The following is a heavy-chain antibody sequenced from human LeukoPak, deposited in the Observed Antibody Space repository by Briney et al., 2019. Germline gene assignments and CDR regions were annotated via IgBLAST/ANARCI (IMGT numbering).Heavy chain of an antibody. Sequence: ASVKVSCKASGYTFTSYAMHWVRQAPGQGLEWMGIINPSGGSTSYAQKFQGRVTMTRDTSTSTVYMELSSLRSEDTAVYYCARVEGSGSYYNGRLDYWGQGTLVTVSS. CDR1: GYTFTSYA. J-gene: IGHJ4*02. D-gene: IGHD3-10*01. CDR2: INPSGGST. CDR3: ARVEGSGSYYNGRLDY. V-gene: IGHV1-46*01.